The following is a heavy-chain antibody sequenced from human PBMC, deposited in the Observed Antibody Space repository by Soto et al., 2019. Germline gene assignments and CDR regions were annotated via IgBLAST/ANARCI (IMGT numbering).Heavy chain of an antibody. J-gene: IGHJ4*02. Sequence: ESGGGLVQPGRSLRVSCAASGFTFDDYGMHWVRQAPGKGLEWVAGISWNSGSIGYADSVKGRFTISRDNAKNSLYLQMNSLRADDTAFYYCAKDILSGWGLGDFDYWGQGTLVTVSS. D-gene: IGHD6-19*01. V-gene: IGHV3-9*01. CDR3: AKDILSGWGLGDFDY. CDR1: GFTFDDYG. CDR2: ISWNSGSI.